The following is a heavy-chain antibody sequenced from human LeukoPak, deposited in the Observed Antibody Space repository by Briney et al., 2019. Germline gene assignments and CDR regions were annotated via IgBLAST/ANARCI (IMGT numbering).Heavy chain of an antibody. CDR3: ARVAYYYDSAGLYLNYFYGMDV. V-gene: IGHV1-8*01. D-gene: IGHD3-22*01. CDR1: GYAFTSYD. Sequence: ASVKVSCKASGYAFTSYDINWVRQATGQGLEWLGWMNPSSGNTGYAQKFQGRVTMTRDTSISTAYMELSSLRSEDTAVYYCARVAYYYDSAGLYLNYFYGMDVWGQGTTVTVSS. J-gene: IGHJ6*02. CDR2: MNPSSGNT.